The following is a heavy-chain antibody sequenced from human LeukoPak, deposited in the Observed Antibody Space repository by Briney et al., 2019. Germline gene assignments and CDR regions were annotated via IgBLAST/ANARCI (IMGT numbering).Heavy chain of an antibody. CDR3: ARGSGYSYGEGY. V-gene: IGHV4-59*01. J-gene: IGHJ4*02. Sequence: PSETLSLTCTVSGGSISSYYWSWIRQPPGKGLEWIGYIYYSGSTNYNPSLKSRVTISVDTSKNQFSLKLSSVTAADTAVYYCARGSGYSYGEGYWGQGTLVTVSS. CDR2: IYYSGST. D-gene: IGHD5-18*01. CDR1: GGSISSYY.